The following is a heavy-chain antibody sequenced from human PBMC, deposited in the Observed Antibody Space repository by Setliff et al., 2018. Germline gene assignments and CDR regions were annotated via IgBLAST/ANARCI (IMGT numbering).Heavy chain of an antibody. J-gene: IGHJ5*02. D-gene: IGHD3-22*01. CDR2: ISHGGGT. CDR3: ATGDVYDSSAFFSDWFDP. CDR1: GGSFSAYY. V-gene: IGHV4-34*01. Sequence: SETLSLTCTAYGGSFSAYYWSWIRQPPGKGLEWIGEISHGGGTNYNPSLKSRVTISIDTSKNLFSQKLTSVTAADTAVYYCATGDVYDSSAFFSDWFDPWGQGTLVTVSS.